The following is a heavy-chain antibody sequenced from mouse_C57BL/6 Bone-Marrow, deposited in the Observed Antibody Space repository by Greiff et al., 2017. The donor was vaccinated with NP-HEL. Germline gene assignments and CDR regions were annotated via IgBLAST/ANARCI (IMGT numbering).Heavy chain of an antibody. Sequence: EVKVEESGTVLARPGASVKMSCKTSGYTFTSYWMHWVKQRPGQGLEWIGAIYPGNSDTSYNQKFKGKAKLTAVTSASTAYMELSSLTNEDSAVYYCTRPTTVVAYYFDYWGQGTTLTVSS. V-gene: IGHV1-5*01. CDR2: IYPGNSDT. CDR3: TRPTTVVAYYFDY. J-gene: IGHJ2*01. CDR1: GYTFTSYW. D-gene: IGHD1-1*01.